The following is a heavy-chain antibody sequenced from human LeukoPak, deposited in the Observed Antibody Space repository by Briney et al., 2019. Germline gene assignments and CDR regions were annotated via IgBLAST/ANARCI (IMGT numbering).Heavy chain of an antibody. CDR3: ARGTDYYDSSGYYFDY. CDR1: GGSFSGYY. J-gene: IGHJ4*02. V-gene: IGHV4-34*01. CDR2: INHSGST. Sequence: SETLSLTCAVYGGSFSGYYWSWIRQPPGKGLEWIGEINHSGSTNYNPSLKSRVTISVDTSKNQFSLKLSSVTAADTAVYYCARGTDYYDSSGYYFDYWGQGTLVTVSP. D-gene: IGHD3-22*01.